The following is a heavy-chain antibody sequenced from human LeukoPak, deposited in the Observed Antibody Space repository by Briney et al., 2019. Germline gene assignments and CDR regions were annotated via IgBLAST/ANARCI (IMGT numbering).Heavy chain of an antibody. CDR3: ARDALYCSSTSCRAEYFQH. CDR2: IYSGGST. J-gene: IGHJ1*01. D-gene: IGHD2-2*01. Sequence: GGSLRLSCAASGFTVSSNYMSWVRQAPGKGLEWVSVIYSGGSTYYADSVKGRFTISRDNSKNTLYLQMNSLRAEDTAVYYCARDALYCSSTSCRAEYFQHWGQGTLVTVSS. CDR1: GFTVSSNY. V-gene: IGHV3-53*01.